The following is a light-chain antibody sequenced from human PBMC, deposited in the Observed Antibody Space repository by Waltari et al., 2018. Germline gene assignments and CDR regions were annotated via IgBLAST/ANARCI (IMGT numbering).Light chain of an antibody. Sequence: DIQLTQSPSFLSASVGGRVTITCRASQGISSYLAWYQQKPGKAPKLLIYAASTLQSGVPSRFSGSGSGTEFTLTISSLQPEDFATYYCQQLNSYPHTFGQGTKLEIK. CDR2: AAS. J-gene: IGKJ2*01. CDR1: QGISSY. CDR3: QQLNSYPHT. V-gene: IGKV1-9*01.